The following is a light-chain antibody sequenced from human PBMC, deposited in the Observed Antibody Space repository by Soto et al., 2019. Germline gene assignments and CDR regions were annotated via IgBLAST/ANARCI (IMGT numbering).Light chain of an antibody. CDR2: RDN. V-gene: IGLV1-44*01. CDR1: SSNIGSTS. CDR3: AAWDDRLKGYV. J-gene: IGLJ1*01. Sequence: QSVLTHAPSASGAHGQRVTISCSGSSSNIGSTSISWYRQLPGTAPKLLIYRDNRRPSGVPDRFSGSKSGTSGSLAISGLQSEDEADYYCAAWDDRLKGYVFGSGTKVT.